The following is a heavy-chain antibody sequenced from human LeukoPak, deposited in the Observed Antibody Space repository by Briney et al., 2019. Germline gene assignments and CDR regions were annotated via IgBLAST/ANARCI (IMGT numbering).Heavy chain of an antibody. J-gene: IGHJ3*02. D-gene: IGHD2-2*01. CDR1: GFTFSSYA. V-gene: IGHV3-48*01. CDR2: ISSSSSTI. Sequence: QSGGSLRLSCAASGFTFSSYAMNWVRQAPGKGLEWVSYISSSSSTIYYADSVKGRFTISRDNAKNSLYLQMNSLRAEDTAVYYCARDCSSTSCYGSFDIWGQGTMVTVSS. CDR3: ARDCSSTSCYGSFDI.